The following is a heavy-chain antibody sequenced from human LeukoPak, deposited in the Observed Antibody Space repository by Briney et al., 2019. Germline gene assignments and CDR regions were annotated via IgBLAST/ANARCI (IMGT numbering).Heavy chain of an antibody. CDR1: GFTFSSYA. Sequence: GGSLRLSCTASGFTFSSYAMSWVRQAPGKGLEWVWGVSGSGGSTYYADSVKGRFTISRDNSKNTLYLQMNSLRAEDTAVYYCAKVPGLSRTGYFDYWGQGTLVTVSS. V-gene: IGHV3-23*01. D-gene: IGHD1-1*01. J-gene: IGHJ4*02. CDR3: AKVPGLSRTGYFDY. CDR2: VSGSGGST.